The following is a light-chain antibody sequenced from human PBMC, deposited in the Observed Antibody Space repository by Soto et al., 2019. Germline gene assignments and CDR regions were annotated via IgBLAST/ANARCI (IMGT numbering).Light chain of an antibody. CDR1: QSISNH. CDR2: DAS. CDR3: QQRNSWPPLFT. V-gene: IGKV3-11*01. Sequence: EILLTQSPATLSLSPGERATLSCRASQSISNHLAWYQQKPGQAPRLLIYDASKRATGIPARFSGSGSGTDFTLTISSLEPEDFAVYYCQQRNSWPPLFTFGPGTKVDIK. J-gene: IGKJ3*01.